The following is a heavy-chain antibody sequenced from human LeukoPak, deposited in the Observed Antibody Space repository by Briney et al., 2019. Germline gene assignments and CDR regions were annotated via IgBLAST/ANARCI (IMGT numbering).Heavy chain of an antibody. CDR2: IIPIFGTA. J-gene: IGHJ4*02. Sequence: ASVKVSCKASGGTFSSYAISWVRQAPGQGLEWMGGIIPIFGTANYAQKFQGRVTMTRDTSISTAYMELSRLRSDDTAVYYCVYFPGGWGQGTLVTVSS. D-gene: IGHD2/OR15-2a*01. CDR3: VYFPGG. V-gene: IGHV1-69*05. CDR1: GGTFSSYA.